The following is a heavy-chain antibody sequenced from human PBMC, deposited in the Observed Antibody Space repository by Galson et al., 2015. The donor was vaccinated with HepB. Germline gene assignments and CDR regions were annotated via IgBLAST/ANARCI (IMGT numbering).Heavy chain of an antibody. D-gene: IGHD6-13*01. Sequence: SLRLSCAASGFTFTRHWMSWVRQAPGKGLEWVANINEDGSEENYMDSVKGRFTISRDNAKNSLYLQMNSLRAEDTAVYYCAREPTAGSSWGQGTLVTVSS. CDR1: GFTFTRHW. V-gene: IGHV3-7*03. CDR2: INEDGSEE. J-gene: IGHJ4*02. CDR3: AREPTAGSS.